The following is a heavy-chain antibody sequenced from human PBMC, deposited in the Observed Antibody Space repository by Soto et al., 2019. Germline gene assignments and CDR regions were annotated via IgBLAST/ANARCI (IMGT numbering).Heavy chain of an antibody. CDR2: IYYSGST. J-gene: IGHJ4*02. CDR1: GGSVTSVNYY. Sequence: SETLSLTCTVSGGSVTSVNYYWSWIRQPPGKGLELIGHIYYSGSTNYNPSLKSRVTISVDASKNQFSLKLSSVTAADTAIYYCARGPVGTPFVDXWGQGTLVTVSX. V-gene: IGHV4-61*01. CDR3: ARGPVGTPFVDX. D-gene: IGHD2-21*02.